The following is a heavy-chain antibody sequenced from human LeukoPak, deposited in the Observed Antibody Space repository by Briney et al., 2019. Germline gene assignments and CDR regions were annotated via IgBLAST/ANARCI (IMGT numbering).Heavy chain of an antibody. Sequence: PGGSLRLSCAASGFTFSSYAMSWVRQAPGKGLEWVSSISGSGGNTYYADSVKGRFTISRDNSKKTLYMQMNSLRAEDTAVYYCAKLVTHFDYWGQGTLVTVSS. CDR3: AKLVTHFDY. J-gene: IGHJ4*02. CDR1: GFTFSSYA. V-gene: IGHV3-23*01. D-gene: IGHD4-23*01. CDR2: ISGSGGNT.